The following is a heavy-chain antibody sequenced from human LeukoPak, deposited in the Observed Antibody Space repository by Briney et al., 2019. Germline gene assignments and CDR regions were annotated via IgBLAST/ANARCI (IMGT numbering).Heavy chain of an antibody. V-gene: IGHV4-59*01. CDR1: GGSISTYY. CDR3: ARVKGYSYGLYYFDY. CDR2: IYYSGST. D-gene: IGHD5-18*01. Sequence: KTSETLSLTCTVSGGSISTYYWSWIRQPPGKGLEWIGYIYYSGSTNYNPSLKSRVTISVDTSKNQFSLKLSSVTAADTAVYYCARVKGYSYGLYYFDYWGQGTLVTVSS. J-gene: IGHJ4*02.